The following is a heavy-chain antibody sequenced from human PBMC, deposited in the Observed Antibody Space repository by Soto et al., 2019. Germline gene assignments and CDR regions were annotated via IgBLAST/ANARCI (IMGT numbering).Heavy chain of an antibody. Sequence: PSETLSLTCAVSGGSFSGYYLSWIRQPPGKGLEWIGEINPSGSTNYNPSLKSRVSISVDTSKNQFYLKLSSVNAADTAVYYCARRNPPIGAAGSLDSWGQGTQVTVSS. CDR1: GGSFSGYY. V-gene: IGHV4-34*01. CDR3: ARRNPPIGAAGSLDS. J-gene: IGHJ4*02. CDR2: INPSGST. D-gene: IGHD6-13*01.